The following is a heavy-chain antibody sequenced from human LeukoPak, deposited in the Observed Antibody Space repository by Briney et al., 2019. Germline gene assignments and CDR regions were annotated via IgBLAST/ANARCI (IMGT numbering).Heavy chain of an antibody. D-gene: IGHD5-12*01. CDR1: GFTFSSYA. CDR2: ISYDGSNK. J-gene: IGHJ3*02. CDR3: ASARYSGCDWRLGGAFDI. Sequence: PGGSLRLSCAASGFTFSSYAMHWVRQAPGKGLEWVAVISYDGSNKYYADSVKGRFTISRDNSKNTLYLQMNSLRAEDTAVYYCASARYSGCDWRLGGAFDIWGQGTMVTVSS. V-gene: IGHV3-30-3*01.